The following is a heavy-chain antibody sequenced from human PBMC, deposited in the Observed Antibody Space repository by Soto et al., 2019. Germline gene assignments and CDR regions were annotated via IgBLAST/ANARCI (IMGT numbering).Heavy chain of an antibody. CDR2: IYYSGST. Sequence: SETLSLTCTVSGGSISSSSYYWGWIRQPPGKGLEWIGSIYYSGSTYYNPSLKSRVTISVDTSKNQFSLKLSSVTAADTAAYYCARHKGERWLQAQVDYWGQGTLVTVSS. V-gene: IGHV4-39*01. CDR3: ARHKGERWLQAQVDY. J-gene: IGHJ4*02. D-gene: IGHD5-12*01. CDR1: GGSISSSSYY.